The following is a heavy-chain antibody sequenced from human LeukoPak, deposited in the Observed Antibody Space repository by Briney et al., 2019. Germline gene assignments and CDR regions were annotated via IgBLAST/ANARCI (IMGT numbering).Heavy chain of an antibody. CDR2: MNPNSGNT. CDR1: GYTFTSYD. Sequence: ASVKVSCKASGYTFTSYDINWVRQATGQGLEWMGWMNPNSGNTGYAQQFQGRVTMTRNTSISTAYMELSSLRSDDTAVYYCARRVRTYYYYGMDVWGQGTTVTVSS. D-gene: IGHD3-10*02. V-gene: IGHV1-8*01. J-gene: IGHJ6*02. CDR3: ARRVRTYYYYGMDV.